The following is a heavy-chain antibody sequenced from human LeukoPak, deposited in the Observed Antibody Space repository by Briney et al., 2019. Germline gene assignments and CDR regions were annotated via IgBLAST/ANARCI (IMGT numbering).Heavy chain of an antibody. CDR1: GYSFNSFG. D-gene: IGHD6-13*01. CDR3: AGEIAAAAPHYYGLDV. V-gene: IGHV1-18*01. Sequence: ASMKVSCKASGYSFNSFGVSWVRQAPGQGLEWMGWISAYNDNLNYAQRFQGRVTMTTDTSTSTAYMELRSLRSDDTAVYYCAGEIAAAAPHYYGLDVWGQGTTVTVSS. CDR2: ISAYNDNL. J-gene: IGHJ6*02.